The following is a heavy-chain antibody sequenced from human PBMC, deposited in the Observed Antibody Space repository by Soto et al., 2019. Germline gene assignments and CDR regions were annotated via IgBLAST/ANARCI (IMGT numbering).Heavy chain of an antibody. Sequence: QVQLVQSGADVKKPGSSVKVSCKASGGTFSSYAISWVRQATGQGLEWMGGIIPIFGTANYAQKFQGRVTITADESTRTAYMELSCLRSEDTAVYYCATAGPQPSRSAFDIWGQGTMVTVSS. D-gene: IGHD3-10*01. V-gene: IGHV1-69*01. CDR1: GGTFSSYA. CDR2: IIPIFGTA. CDR3: ATAGPQPSRSAFDI. J-gene: IGHJ3*02.